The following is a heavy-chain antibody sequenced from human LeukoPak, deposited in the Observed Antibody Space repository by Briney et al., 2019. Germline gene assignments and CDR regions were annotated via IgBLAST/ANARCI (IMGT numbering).Heavy chain of an antibody. J-gene: IGHJ4*02. CDR1: GFTFSSYA. Sequence: GGSLRLSCAASGFTFSSYAMSWVRQVPGKGLEWVSVISGSGDNTYYADSVKGRFTISRDNSKNMLYLQMNSLRAEDTAVYYCARGEDYYDSSGYYGYWGQGTLVTVSS. V-gene: IGHV3-23*01. D-gene: IGHD3-22*01. CDR2: ISGSGDNT. CDR3: ARGEDYYDSSGYYGY.